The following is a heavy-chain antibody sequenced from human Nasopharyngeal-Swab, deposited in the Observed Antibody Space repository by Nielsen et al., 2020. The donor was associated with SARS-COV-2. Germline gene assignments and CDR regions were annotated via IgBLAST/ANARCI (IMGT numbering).Heavy chain of an antibody. J-gene: IGHJ4*02. CDR1: GYCFTSYW. D-gene: IGHD6-13*01. Sequence: KVPCKGSGYCFTSYWIGWVRQMPGKGLEWMAIIYPGDSDTRYSPSFQGQVTISADKSISTAYLEWSSLKASDTAMYYCARHGGSSWLHFEYWGQGILVTVSS. V-gene: IGHV5-51*01. CDR3: ARHGGSSWLHFEY. CDR2: IYPGDSDT.